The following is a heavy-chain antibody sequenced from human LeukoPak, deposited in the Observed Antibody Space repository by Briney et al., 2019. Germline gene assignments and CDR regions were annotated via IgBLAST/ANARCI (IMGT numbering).Heavy chain of an antibody. Sequence: GASVKVSCKASGYTFTSYYMHWVRQAPGQGLEWMGGIIPIFGTANYAQKFQGRVTITADESTSTAYMELSSLRSEDTAVYYCARERGSPAYCGGDCYSRKYYYYGMDVWGQGTTVTVSS. D-gene: IGHD2-21*02. J-gene: IGHJ6*02. V-gene: IGHV1-69*13. CDR2: IIPIFGTA. CDR3: ARERGSPAYCGGDCYSRKYYYYGMDV. CDR1: GYTFTSYY.